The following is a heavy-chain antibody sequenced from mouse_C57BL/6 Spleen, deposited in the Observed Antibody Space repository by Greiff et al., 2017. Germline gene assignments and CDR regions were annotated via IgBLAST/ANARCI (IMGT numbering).Heavy chain of an antibody. CDR2: IHPNIGST. J-gene: IGHJ2*01. CDR1: GYTFTSYW. CDR3: ARHYDFGSRVFDY. D-gene: IGHD1-1*01. Sequence: VQLQQPGAELVKPGASVKLSCKASGYTFTSYWMHWVKQRPGQGLEWIGMIHPNIGSTNYNEKFKSKATLTVDISSSTAYMQLSSLTSEDSAVYYCARHYDFGSRVFDYWGQGTTLTVSS. V-gene: IGHV1-64*01.